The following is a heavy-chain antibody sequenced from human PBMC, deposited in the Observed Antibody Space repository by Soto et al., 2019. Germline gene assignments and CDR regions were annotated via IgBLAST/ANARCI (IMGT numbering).Heavy chain of an antibody. V-gene: IGHV4-30-4*01. CDR2: IYYSGST. D-gene: IGHD3-22*01. Sequence: KPSETLSLTCTVSGGSISSGDYYWSWIRQPPGKGLEWIGYIYYSGSTYYNPSLKSRVTISVDTSKNQFSLKLSSVTAADTAVYYCARAIIVVVTPDAFDIWGQGTMVTVSS. J-gene: IGHJ3*02. CDR3: ARAIIVVVTPDAFDI. CDR1: GGSISSGDYY.